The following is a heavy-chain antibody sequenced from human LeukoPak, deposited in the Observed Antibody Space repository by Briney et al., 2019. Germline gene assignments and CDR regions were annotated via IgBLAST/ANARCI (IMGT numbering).Heavy chain of an antibody. Sequence: PGGSLRLSCAASGFNYSSYWMHWVRQAPGKGPVWVSRINSDGTGTMYADSVKGRFTISRDNAKNTLYLQMNSLRAEDTAVYYCAKHPAFDIWGQGTMVTVSS. J-gene: IGHJ3*02. CDR1: GFNYSSYW. V-gene: IGHV3-74*03. CDR2: INSDGTGT. CDR3: AKHPAFDI.